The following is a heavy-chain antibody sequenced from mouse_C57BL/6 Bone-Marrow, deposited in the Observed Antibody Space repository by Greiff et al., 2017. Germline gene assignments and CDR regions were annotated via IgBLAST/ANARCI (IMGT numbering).Heavy chain of an antibody. J-gene: IGHJ2*01. CDR3: TRGLLRFLDY. CDR1: GYTFTDYE. D-gene: IGHD3-3*01. Sequence: VKLQQSGAELVRPGASVTLSCKASGYTFTDYEMHWVKQTPVHGLEWIGAIDPETGGTAYNQKFKGKAILTADKSSSTAYMELRSLTSEDSAVYYCTRGLLRFLDYWAQGTTPPVPS. CDR2: IDPETGGT. V-gene: IGHV1-15*01.